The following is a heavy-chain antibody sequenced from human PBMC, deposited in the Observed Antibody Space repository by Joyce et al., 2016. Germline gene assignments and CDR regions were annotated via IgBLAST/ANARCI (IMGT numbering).Heavy chain of an antibody. Sequence: EVQLVQSGAEVKKPGESLRISCKGSGYSVTSHWISWVRQMPGKGREWMGRIDPRDSYTDYSPSFEVHVTISVDKTISAAYLQWSSLRASDTAIYYCARHVTDWFDPWGQGTLVTVSS. CDR2: IDPRDSYT. CDR1: GYSVTSHW. J-gene: IGHJ5*02. D-gene: IGHD3-10*02. CDR3: ARHVTDWFDP. V-gene: IGHV5-10-1*03.